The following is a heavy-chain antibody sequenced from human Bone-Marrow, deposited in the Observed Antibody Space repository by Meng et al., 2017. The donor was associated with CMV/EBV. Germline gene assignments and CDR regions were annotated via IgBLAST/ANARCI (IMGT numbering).Heavy chain of an antibody. CDR1: GFTFSSYW. CDR2: IKQDGSEK. Sequence: GGSLRLSCAASGFTFSSYWMSWVRQAPGKGLEWVANIKQDGSEKYYVDSVKGRFTISRDNAKNTLFLQMNSLRAEDTAVYYCTRVSAGRDWSRRNSYVDYWGQGTLVTVSS. J-gene: IGHJ4*02. D-gene: IGHD3-9*01. V-gene: IGHV3-7*01. CDR3: TRVSAGRDWSRRNSYVDY.